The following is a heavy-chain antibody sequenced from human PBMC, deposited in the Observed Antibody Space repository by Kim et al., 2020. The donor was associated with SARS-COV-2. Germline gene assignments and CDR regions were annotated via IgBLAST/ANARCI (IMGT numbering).Heavy chain of an antibody. CDR2: IYYSGST. Sequence: SETLSLTCTVSGGSISSSSYYWGWIRQPPGKGLEWIGSIYYSGSTYYNPSLKSRVTISVDTSKNQFSLKLSSVTAADTAVYYCARTLLHGYSYGFVGDYWGQGTLVTVSS. CDR1: GGSISSSSYY. J-gene: IGHJ4*02. CDR3: ARTLLHGYSYGFVGDY. V-gene: IGHV4-39*01. D-gene: IGHD5-18*01.